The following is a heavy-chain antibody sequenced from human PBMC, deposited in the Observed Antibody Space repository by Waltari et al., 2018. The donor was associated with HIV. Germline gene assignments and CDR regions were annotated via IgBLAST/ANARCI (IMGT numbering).Heavy chain of an antibody. V-gene: IGHV4-34*01. J-gene: IGHJ4*02. CDR2: INHSGST. CDR1: GGSFSGYY. CDR3: ARGSAGLFDY. Sequence: QVQLQQWGAGPLKPSEPLSLTCAVYGGSFSGYYWCWIRQPPGKGLEWIGEINHSGSTNYNPSLKSRVTISVDTSKNQFSLKLSSVTAADTAVYYCARGSAGLFDYWGQGTLVTVSS.